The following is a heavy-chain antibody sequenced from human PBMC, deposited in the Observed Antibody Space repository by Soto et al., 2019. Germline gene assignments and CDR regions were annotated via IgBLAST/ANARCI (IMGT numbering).Heavy chain of an antibody. CDR2: INPNSGGT. J-gene: IGHJ5*02. CDR1: GYTFTGYY. CDR3: ARDLSGWFDP. Sequence: ASVKVSCKASGYTFTGYYMHWVRQAPGQGLEWMGWINPNSGGTNYAQKFQGWVTMTRDTSISTAYMELSRLRSDDTAGYYWARDLSGWFDPWGQGTLVTVSS. V-gene: IGHV1-2*04. D-gene: IGHD6-19*01.